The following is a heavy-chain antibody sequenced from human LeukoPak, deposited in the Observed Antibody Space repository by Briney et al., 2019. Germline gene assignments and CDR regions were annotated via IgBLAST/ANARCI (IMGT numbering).Heavy chain of an antibody. J-gene: IGHJ6*03. CDR1: GGSISSGTFY. V-gene: IGHV4-61*02. CDR3: ARHKDYYYSYMDV. CDR2: IYTSGST. Sequence: SETLSLTCTVSGGSISSGTFYWSWTRQPAGKGLEWIGRIYTSGSTNYNPSLKSRVTISVDTSKNQFSLKLSSVTAADTAVYYCARHKDYYYSYMDVWGKGTTVTISS.